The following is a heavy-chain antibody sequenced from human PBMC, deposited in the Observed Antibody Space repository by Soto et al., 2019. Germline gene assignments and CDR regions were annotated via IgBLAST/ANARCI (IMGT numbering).Heavy chain of an antibody. CDR2: VYYRGAT. D-gene: IGHD2-21*01. V-gene: IGHV4-39*01. J-gene: IGHJ4*02. CDR1: GDSIGGSSCW. Sequence: SETLSLTCTVSGDSIGGSSCWWGWIRQPPGKGLEWIGNVYYRGATYYNPSLKSRVTISVDTSKQQFSLKLNSVTAADTAVYYCARIVIATATQFDHWGQGALVTVSS. CDR3: ARIVIATATQFDH.